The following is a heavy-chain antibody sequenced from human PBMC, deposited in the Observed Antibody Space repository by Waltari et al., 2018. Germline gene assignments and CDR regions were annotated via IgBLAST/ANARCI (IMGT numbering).Heavy chain of an antibody. J-gene: IGHJ4*02. Sequence: QLQLQESGPGLVKPSETLSLTCTVSGGSIGSSNNYWGWIRQPPGKGLEWIGSIYYSWNPYYNPSLKRRVTISVDTSKNQFSLRLSSATAADTAVYYCARSGTYRGYFDYWGQGTLVTVSS. CDR3: ARSGTYRGYFDY. D-gene: IGHD1-26*01. CDR1: GGSIGSSNNY. CDR2: IYYSWNP. V-gene: IGHV4-39*01.